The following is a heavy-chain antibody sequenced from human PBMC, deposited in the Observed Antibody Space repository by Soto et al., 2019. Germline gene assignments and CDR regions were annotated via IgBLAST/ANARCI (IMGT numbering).Heavy chain of an antibody. Sequence: QVQLVQSGAEVKKPGASVKVSCKASGYTFTGYYMHWVRQAPGQGLEWMGWINPNSGGTNYAQKLQGRVTMTRDTSISTAYMELSRLRSDDTAVYYCARDRRFGKAARLGTWFDPWGQGTLVTVSS. J-gene: IGHJ5*02. D-gene: IGHD6-6*01. CDR3: ARDRRFGKAARLGTWFDP. V-gene: IGHV1-2*02. CDR1: GYTFTGYY. CDR2: INPNSGGT.